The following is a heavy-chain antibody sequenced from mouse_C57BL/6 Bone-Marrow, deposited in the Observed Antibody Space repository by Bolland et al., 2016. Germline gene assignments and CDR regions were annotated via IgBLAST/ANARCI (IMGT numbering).Heavy chain of an antibody. J-gene: IGHJ2*01. CDR2: IYPGDGDT. CDR3: ARHGSSYVRNY. V-gene: IGHV1-80*01. Sequence: QIYPGDGDTNYNGKFKGNATLTADKSSSTAYMQLSSLTSEDSAVYFCARHGSSYVRNYWGQGTT. D-gene: IGHD1-1*01.